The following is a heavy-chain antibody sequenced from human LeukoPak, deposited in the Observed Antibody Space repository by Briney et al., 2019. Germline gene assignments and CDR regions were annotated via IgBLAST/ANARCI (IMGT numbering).Heavy chain of an antibody. V-gene: IGHV3-64D*06. CDR1: GFTFNSYP. D-gene: IGHD4/OR15-4a*01. Sequence: GGSLRLSCSAAGFTFNSYPVHWVRQAPGKGLEYVSGISRNGGSTYYADSVKGRFTISRDNSKNTLYLQMSSLRAEDTAVYYCVKESGFMVAPNSAFDIWGQGTMVTVSS. CDR2: ISRNGGST. J-gene: IGHJ3*02. CDR3: VKESGFMVAPNSAFDI.